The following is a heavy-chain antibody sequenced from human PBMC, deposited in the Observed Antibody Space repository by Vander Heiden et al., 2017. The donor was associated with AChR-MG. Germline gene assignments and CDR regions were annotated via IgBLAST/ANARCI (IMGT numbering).Heavy chain of an antibody. CDR3: ARGGIRVRGVNYFDY. J-gene: IGHJ4*02. CDR2: IKQDGSEK. CDR1: GFTFSSYW. Sequence: EVQLVESGGGLVQPGGSLRLSCAASGFTFSSYWMSWVRQAPGKGLEWVANIKQDGSEKYYVDSVKGRFTISRDNAKNSLYLQMNSLRAEDTAVYYCARGGIRVRGVNYFDYWGQGTLVTVSS. D-gene: IGHD3-10*01. V-gene: IGHV3-7*01.